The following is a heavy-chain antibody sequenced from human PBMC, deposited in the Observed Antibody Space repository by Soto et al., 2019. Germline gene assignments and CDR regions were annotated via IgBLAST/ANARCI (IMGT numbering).Heavy chain of an antibody. Sequence: SETLSLTCTVSGGSITSGDYYWNWVRQSPGKGLEWIGYMYDSGSTHYNPSLQSRVTISVDTSKNQFSLKLTSVTAADTAVYYCARDSRDPAYDDFWSGALEVWGQGTTVTVSS. V-gene: IGHV4-30-4*01. J-gene: IGHJ6*02. D-gene: IGHD3-3*01. CDR2: MYDSGST. CDR1: GGSITSGDYY. CDR3: ARDSRDPAYDDFWSGALEV.